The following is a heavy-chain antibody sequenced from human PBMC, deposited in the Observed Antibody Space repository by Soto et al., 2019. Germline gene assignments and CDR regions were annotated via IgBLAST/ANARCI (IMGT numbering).Heavy chain of an antibody. CDR2: INSDGSST. V-gene: IGHV3-74*01. J-gene: IGHJ6*02. Sequence: PGGSRRLSCAASGFTFSSYLMHWVRQAPGKGLVWVSRINSDGSSTSYADSVKGRFTISRDNAKNTLYLQMNSLRAEDTAVYYCARAARGYCSSTSCPYYYYYGMDVWGQGTTVTVSS. CDR1: GFTFSSYL. CDR3: ARAARGYCSSTSCPYYYYYGMDV. D-gene: IGHD2-2*01.